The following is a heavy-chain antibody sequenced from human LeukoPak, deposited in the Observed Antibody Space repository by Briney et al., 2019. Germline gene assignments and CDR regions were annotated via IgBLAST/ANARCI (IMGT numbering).Heavy chain of an antibody. CDR2: ISAYNGNT. D-gene: IGHD1-26*01. Sequence: ASVKVSCKASGDTFDGYYVHWVRQAPGQGLEWMGRISAYNGNTNYAQKLQGRVTMTTDTSTSTAYMELRSLRSDDTAVYYCARAFSRYSGSYDSGYWGQGTLVTVSS. J-gene: IGHJ4*02. V-gene: IGHV1-18*04. CDR3: ARAFSRYSGSYDSGY. CDR1: GDTFDGYY.